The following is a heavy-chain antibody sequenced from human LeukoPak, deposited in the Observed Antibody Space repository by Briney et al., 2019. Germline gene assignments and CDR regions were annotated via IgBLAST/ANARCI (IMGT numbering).Heavy chain of an antibody. J-gene: IGHJ3*02. CDR2: IYHSGST. V-gene: IGHV4-38-2*01. CDR3: ARPGGYAFDI. Sequence: SETLSLTCAVSGYSISSGYYWGWIRQPPGKGLEWIGSIYHSGSTYYNPSLKSRVTISVDTSKNQFSLKLSSGTAADTAVYYCARPGGYAFDIWGQGTMVTVSS. CDR1: GYSISSGYY. D-gene: IGHD3-10*01.